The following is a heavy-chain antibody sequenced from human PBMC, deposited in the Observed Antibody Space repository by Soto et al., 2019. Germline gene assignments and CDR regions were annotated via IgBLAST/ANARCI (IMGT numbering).Heavy chain of an antibody. V-gene: IGHV3-9*01. J-gene: IGHJ4*02. D-gene: IGHD1-26*01. CDR3: SKDISRTVGATTIDY. CDR2: ISWNSGSI. CDR1: GFTFHEYA. Sequence: GGSLRLSCTASGFTFHEYAMHWVRQAPGKGLEWVSGISWNSGSIDYAGSVKGRFPISRDNAKNSLYLQMNSLRAEDAALYYCSKDISRTVGATTIDYWGQGTLVTVSS.